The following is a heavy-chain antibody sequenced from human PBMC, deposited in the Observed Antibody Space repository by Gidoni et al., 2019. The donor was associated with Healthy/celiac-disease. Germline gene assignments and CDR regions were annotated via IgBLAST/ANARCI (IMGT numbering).Heavy chain of an antibody. D-gene: IGHD3-22*01. CDR1: VFTFRSYC. V-gene: IGHV3-74*01. Sequence: EVQLVESGGGLVQPGGSLRLSCAASVFTFRSYCMHCVRQAPGKGLVWVSRINSDGSSTSYADSVKGRFTISRDNAKNTLYLQMNRLRAEDTAVYYCARVSSTYYYGSSGYYKRGDYFDYWGQGTLVTVSS. CDR2: INSDGSST. J-gene: IGHJ4*02. CDR3: ARVSSTYYYGSSGYYKRGDYFDY.